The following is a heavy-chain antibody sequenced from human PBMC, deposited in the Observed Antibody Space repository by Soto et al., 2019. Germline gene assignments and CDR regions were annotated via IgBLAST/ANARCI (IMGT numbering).Heavy chain of an antibody. D-gene: IGHD2-2*01. CDR1: GGSISSGGYY. J-gene: IGHJ6*02. CDR3: AREEVVPAAMKYYYYYGMDV. Sequence: PSETLSLTCTVSGGSISSGGYYWSWIRQHPGKGLEWIGYIYYSGSTYYNPSLKSRVTISVDTSKNQFSLKLSSVTAADTAVYYCAREEVVPAAMKYYYYYGMDVWGQGTTVTVSS. V-gene: IGHV4-31*03. CDR2: IYYSGST.